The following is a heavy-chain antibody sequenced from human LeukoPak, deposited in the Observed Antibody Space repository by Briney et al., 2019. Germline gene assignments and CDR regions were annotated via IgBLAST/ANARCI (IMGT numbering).Heavy chain of an antibody. CDR3: ARDNYGMDV. CDR1: GFTFNNYA. Sequence: GGSLRLSCAASGFTFNNYAMTWVRQAPGKGLEWVAVISYDGSNKYYADSVKGRFTISRDNSKNTLYLQMNSLRAEDTAVYYCARDNYGMDVWGQGTTVTVSS. CDR2: ISYDGSNK. J-gene: IGHJ6*02. V-gene: IGHV3-30-3*01.